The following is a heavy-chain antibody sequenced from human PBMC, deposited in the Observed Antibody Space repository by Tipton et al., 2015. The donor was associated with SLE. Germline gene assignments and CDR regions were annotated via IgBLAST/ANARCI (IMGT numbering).Heavy chain of an antibody. D-gene: IGHD2-8*02. CDR3: ARSSGYCSGNSCSTALDH. J-gene: IGHJ4*02. CDR2: IYFAGTT. CDR1: GESIDTYTYY. Sequence: TLSLTCNVSGESIDTYTYYWGWIRQPPGQGLEWIGSIYFAGTTYYNPSLPSRLTMSLDTSKSQFSLRLKSVTAADTAVYYCARSSGYCSGNSCSTALDHWGLGTLVTVSS. V-gene: IGHV4-39*07.